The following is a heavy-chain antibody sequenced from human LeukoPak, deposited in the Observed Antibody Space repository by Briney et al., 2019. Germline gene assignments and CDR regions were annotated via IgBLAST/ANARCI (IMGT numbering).Heavy chain of an antibody. D-gene: IGHD2-15*01. CDR1: GGSFSGYY. Sequence: SETLSLTCAVYGGSFSGYYWSWIRQPPGKGLEWIGEINHSGSTNYNPSLKSRVTISVDTSKNQFSLKLSSVTAADTAVYYCAGRYCSGGSCYPIHYYYYYYMDVWGKGTTVTVSS. V-gene: IGHV4-34*01. J-gene: IGHJ6*03. CDR2: INHSGST. CDR3: AGRYCSGGSCYPIHYYYYYYMDV.